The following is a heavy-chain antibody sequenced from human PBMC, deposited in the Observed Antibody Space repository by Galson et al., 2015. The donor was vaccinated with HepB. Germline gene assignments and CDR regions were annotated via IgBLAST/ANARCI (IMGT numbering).Heavy chain of an antibody. CDR1: GGTFNNYP. V-gene: IGHV1-69*13. J-gene: IGHJ5*02. Sequence: SVKVSCKASGGTFNNYPISWVRQAPGQGLEWMGGITPGFGTANYAQKLQDRVTITADESTSTVYMELSSLRSEDTAVYYCARGWSSNDILSGSKGFDPWGQGTLVTVSS. CDR2: ITPGFGTA. CDR3: ARGWSSNDILSGSKGFDP. D-gene: IGHD3-9*01.